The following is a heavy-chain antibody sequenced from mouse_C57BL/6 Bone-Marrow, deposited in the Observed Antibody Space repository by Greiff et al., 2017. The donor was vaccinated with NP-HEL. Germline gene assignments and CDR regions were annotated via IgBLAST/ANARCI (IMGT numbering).Heavy chain of an antibody. CDR1: GYTFTSYW. D-gene: IGHD2-1*01. V-gene: IGHV1-64*01. CDR2: IHPNSGST. J-gene: IGHJ4*01. CDR3: ANYYGKGCYYYAMDY. Sequence: QVQLQQPGAELVKPGASVKLSCKASGYTFTSYWMHWVKQRPGQGLEWIGMIHPNSGSTNYNEKFKSKATLTVDKSSSTAYMQLSSLTSEDSAVYYCANYYGKGCYYYAMDYWGQGTSVTVSS.